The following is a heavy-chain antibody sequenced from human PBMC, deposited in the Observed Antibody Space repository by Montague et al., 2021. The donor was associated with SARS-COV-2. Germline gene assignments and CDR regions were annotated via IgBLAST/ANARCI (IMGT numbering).Heavy chain of an antibody. CDR3: ASHGSIPGAVAGSGFFAG. Sequence: SETLSLTCSVSVGSIMSTTYHWGWIRQPPGKGLEWIGLVYYNGDTYYTPSLEGRVTISVETSQNQFSLKLRSVTAADTAVYFCASHGSIPGAVAGSGFFAGWSQGTLVVVSS. CDR1: VGSIMSTTYH. CDR2: VYYNGDT. J-gene: IGHJ4*02. D-gene: IGHD6-19*01. V-gene: IGHV4-39*01.